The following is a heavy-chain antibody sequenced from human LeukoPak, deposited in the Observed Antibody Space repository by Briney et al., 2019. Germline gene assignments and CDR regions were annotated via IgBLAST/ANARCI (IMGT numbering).Heavy chain of an antibody. V-gene: IGHV3-7*01. CDR2: IKQDGSEK. CDR1: GFIFSSYS. J-gene: IGHJ4*02. Sequence: PGGSLRLSCAASGFIFSSYSMNWVRQAPGKGLEWVANIKQDGSEKYYVDSVKGRFTISRDNAKNSLYLQMNSLRAEDTAVYYCASAPIAVAGKGGDYWGQGTLVTVSS. D-gene: IGHD6-19*01. CDR3: ASAPIAVAGKGGDY.